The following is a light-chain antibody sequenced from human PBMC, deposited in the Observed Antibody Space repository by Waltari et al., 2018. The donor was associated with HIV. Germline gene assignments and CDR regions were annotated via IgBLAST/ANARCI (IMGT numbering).Light chain of an antibody. CDR2: GDT. V-gene: IGLV1-40*01. CDR3: QSYDSGLGVV. Sequence: QSVLTQPPSVSGAPGQRVTISCTGNSSNIGAGFDVHWYQQVPETAPKLLIYGDTNRPSGVPDRFSGSKSGTSASLAITGVQAEDEADYDCQSYDSGLGVVFGGGTKLAVL. CDR1: SSNIGAGFD. J-gene: IGLJ3*02.